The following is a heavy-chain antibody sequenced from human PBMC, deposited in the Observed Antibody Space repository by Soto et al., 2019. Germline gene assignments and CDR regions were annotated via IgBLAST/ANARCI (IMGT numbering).Heavy chain of an antibody. CDR2: ISAYNGNT. V-gene: IGHV1-18*01. D-gene: IGHD3-16*01. CDR3: ARDHGGGITFE. J-gene: IGHJ4*02. CDR1: GYTFTSYA. Sequence: QVQLVQSGAEVKKPGASVKVSCKTSGYTFTSYAISWVRQAPGQGLEWMGWISAYNGNTKYAQKLQGRVTMTTDTSTSAAYMALRSLRTGDTAVSSCARDHGGGITFEWGQGTQVTVSS.